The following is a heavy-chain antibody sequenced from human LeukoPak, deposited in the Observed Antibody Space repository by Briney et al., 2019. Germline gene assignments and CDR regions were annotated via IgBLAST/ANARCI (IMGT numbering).Heavy chain of an antibody. CDR2: IGGRGGST. CDR1: GFTFSSYA. CDR3: ANPIDDFWSGYYTPVGSFDY. D-gene: IGHD3-3*01. J-gene: IGHJ4*02. Sequence: PGGSLRLSCAASGFTFSSYAMSWFGQAPGRGLEWVSAIGGRGGSTYYADSVKGRFTISRDNSKNTLYLQMNSLRAEDTAVYYCANPIDDFWSGYYTPVGSFDYWGQGTLVTVSS. V-gene: IGHV3-23*01.